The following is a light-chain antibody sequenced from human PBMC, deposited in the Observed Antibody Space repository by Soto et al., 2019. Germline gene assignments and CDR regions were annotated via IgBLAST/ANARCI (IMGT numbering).Light chain of an antibody. J-gene: IGLJ2*01. CDR1: SSDVGGYNY. CDR2: DVT. V-gene: IGLV2-8*01. CDR3: SCSEASNNFYVV. Sequence: QSALTQPPSASGSPGQSVTISCTGTSSDVGGYNYVSWYQQYPGRAPKLMIYDVTKRPSGVPDRFSGSKSGNTASLTVSGRQADDEDDYYCSCSEASNNFYVVFGGGTKVTVL.